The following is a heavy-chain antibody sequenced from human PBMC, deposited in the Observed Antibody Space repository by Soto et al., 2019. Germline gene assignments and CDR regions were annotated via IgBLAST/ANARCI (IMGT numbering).Heavy chain of an antibody. CDR3: ARYAGRGYSYGNWFDP. CDR2: INHSGST. J-gene: IGHJ5*02. D-gene: IGHD5-18*01. CDR1: GGSFSGYY. Sequence: SETLSLTCAVYGGSFSGYYGSWIGQPPGKGLEWIGEINHSGSTNYNPSLKSRVTISVDTSKNQFSLKLSSVTAADTAVYYCARYAGRGYSYGNWFDPWGQGTLVTVSS. V-gene: IGHV4-34*01.